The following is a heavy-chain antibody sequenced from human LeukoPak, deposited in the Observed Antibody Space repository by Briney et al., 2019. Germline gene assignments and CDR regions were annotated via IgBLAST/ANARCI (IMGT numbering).Heavy chain of an antibody. Sequence: PGRSLRLSCEGSGFTFSSFAIHWVRQAPGKGLEWVAVISYDGSNKYFADSVKGRFAISRDNSRNTLYLQMNSLRAEDTAVYYCAKDAAGPEYWGQGTLVTVSS. V-gene: IGHV3-30*09. CDR3: AKDAAGPEY. D-gene: IGHD6-13*01. CDR2: ISYDGSNK. J-gene: IGHJ4*02. CDR1: GFTFSSFA.